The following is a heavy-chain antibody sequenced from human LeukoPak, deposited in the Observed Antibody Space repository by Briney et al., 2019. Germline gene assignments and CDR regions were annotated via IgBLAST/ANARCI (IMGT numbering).Heavy chain of an antibody. CDR1: GGTFSSYA. CDR3: AVGYSYGYRPYYFDY. CDR2: IIPIFGTA. J-gene: IGHJ4*02. Sequence: GASVKVSCKASGGTFSSYAISWVRQAPGQGLEWMGGIIPIFGTANYAQKFQGRVTITADKSTSTAYMELSSLRSEDTAVYYCAVGYSYGYRPYYFDYWGQGTLVTVSS. V-gene: IGHV1-69*06. D-gene: IGHD5-18*01.